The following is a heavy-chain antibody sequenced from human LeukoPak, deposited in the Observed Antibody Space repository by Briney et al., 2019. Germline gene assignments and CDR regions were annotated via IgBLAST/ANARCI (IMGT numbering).Heavy chain of an antibody. J-gene: IGHJ6*03. Sequence: GGSLRLSCAASGFTFDDYAMHWVRQAPGKGLEWVSGISWHSGSIDYADSVKGRFTISRDNAKNSLYLQMNTLRAEDTAVYYCARDLVWFGEPKGYYNYMDVWDKGTTVTVSS. CDR3: ARDLVWFGEPKGYYNYMDV. V-gene: IGHV3-9*01. D-gene: IGHD3-10*01. CDR2: ISWHSGSI. CDR1: GFTFDDYA.